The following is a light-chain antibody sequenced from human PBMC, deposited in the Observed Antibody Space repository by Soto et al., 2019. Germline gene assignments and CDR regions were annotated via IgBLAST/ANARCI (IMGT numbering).Light chain of an antibody. Sequence: QSALTQPASVSGSPGQSITISCTGTSSDVGDYNYVSWYQQHPDKAPKLMIYEVTNRPSGVSNRFSGSKSANTASLTISGLQAEDEADYYCSSYTRDSTLWAFGTGTKVTVL. V-gene: IGLV2-14*01. CDR2: EVT. CDR3: SSYTRDSTLWA. CDR1: SSDVGDYNY. J-gene: IGLJ1*01.